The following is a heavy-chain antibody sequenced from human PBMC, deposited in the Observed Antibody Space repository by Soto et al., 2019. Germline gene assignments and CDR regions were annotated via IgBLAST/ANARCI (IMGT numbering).Heavy chain of an antibody. V-gene: IGHV1-69*06. CDR3: ARDSCSSTSCYLRPNDYGDYVFDY. CDR2: IIPIFGTA. CDR1: GGTFSSYA. J-gene: IGHJ4*02. D-gene: IGHD2-2*01. Sequence: QVQLVQSGAEVKKPGSSVKVSCKASGGTFSSYAISWVRQAPGQGLEWMGGIIPIFGTANYAQKFQGIVTMTADKSTSTAYMELSSLRSEDTAVYYCARDSCSSTSCYLRPNDYGDYVFDYWGQGTLVTVSS.